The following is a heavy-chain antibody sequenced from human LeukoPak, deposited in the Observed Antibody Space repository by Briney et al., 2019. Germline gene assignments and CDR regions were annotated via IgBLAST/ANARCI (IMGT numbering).Heavy chain of an antibody. Sequence: SETLSLTCTVSGGSISNSYWSWIRQPPGKGLEWIGYIYHSGSTNYNPSLKSRVTISVDTSKNQFSLKLSSVTAADTAVYYCARAFSSSSFYFNYWGQGTLVTVSS. D-gene: IGHD6-6*01. CDR1: GGSISNSY. J-gene: IGHJ4*02. CDR2: IYHSGST. V-gene: IGHV4-59*01. CDR3: ARAFSSSSFYFNY.